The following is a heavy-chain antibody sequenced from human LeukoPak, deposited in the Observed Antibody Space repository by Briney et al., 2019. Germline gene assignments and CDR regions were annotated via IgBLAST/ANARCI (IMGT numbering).Heavy chain of an antibody. CDR1: GYTFTSYY. D-gene: IGHD2-2*01. CDR2: INPSGGST. CDR3: ARGLGPAAVRYYFDY. J-gene: IGHJ4*02. V-gene: IGHV1-46*01. Sequence: ASVTVSFKASGYTFTSYYMHWVRQAPGQGLEWMGIINPSGGSTSYAQKFQGRVTMTRDTSTSTVYMELSSLRSEDTAAYYCARGLGPAAVRYYFDYWGQGTLVTVSS.